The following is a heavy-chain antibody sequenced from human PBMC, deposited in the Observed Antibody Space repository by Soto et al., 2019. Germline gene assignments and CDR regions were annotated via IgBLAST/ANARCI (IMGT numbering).Heavy chain of an antibody. D-gene: IGHD2-8*02. J-gene: IGHJ3*02. V-gene: IGHV3-21*01. CDR3: ARLVGPHAFDI. CDR1: GFTFSSYS. Sequence: PGGSLRLSCAASGFTFSSYSMNWVRQAPGKGLEWVSSISSSSYIYYADSVKGRFTISRDNAKNSLYLQMNSLRAEDTAVYYCARLVGPHAFDIWGQGTMVTVSS. CDR2: ISSSSYI.